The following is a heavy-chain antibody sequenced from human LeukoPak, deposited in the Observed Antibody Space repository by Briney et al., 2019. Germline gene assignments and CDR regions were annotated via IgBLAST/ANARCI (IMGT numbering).Heavy chain of an antibody. CDR2: MNPNSGNT. D-gene: IGHD2-15*01. CDR3: ARRHGRCSDGSCYYPDY. J-gene: IGHJ4*02. Sequence: GASVKVSCKASGYTFTSYDINWVRQGTGQGLEWKGWMNPNSGNTGYAQKFQGRVTMTRNSSITTAYMELSSLRSEDTAVYYCARRHGRCSDGSCYYPDYWGQGTLVTVSS. CDR1: GYTFTSYD. V-gene: IGHV1-8*01.